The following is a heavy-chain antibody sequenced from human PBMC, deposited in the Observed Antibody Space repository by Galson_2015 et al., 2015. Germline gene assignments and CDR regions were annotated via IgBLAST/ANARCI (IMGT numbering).Heavy chain of an antibody. Sequence: SLRLSCAASGFTFGDYATSWFRQAPGKGLEWVGFIRSKAYGGTTEYAASVKGRFTISRDDSKSIAYLQMNSLKTEDTAVYYCTRDHSGSTPYYFDYWGQGTLVTVSS. CDR3: TRDHSGSTPYYFDY. CDR1: GFTFGDYA. CDR2: IRSKAYGGTT. V-gene: IGHV3-49*03. J-gene: IGHJ4*02. D-gene: IGHD1-26*01.